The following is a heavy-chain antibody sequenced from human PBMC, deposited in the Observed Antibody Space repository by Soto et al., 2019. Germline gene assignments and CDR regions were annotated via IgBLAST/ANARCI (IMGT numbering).Heavy chain of an antibody. CDR2: ISYDGSNK. Sequence: AGGSLRLSCAASGFTFSSYGMHWVRQAPGKGLEWVAVISYDGSNKYYADSVKGRFTISRDNSKNTLYLQMNSLRAEDTALYYCAKDRARWLQFPYYYYYGMDVCGQGTTVTVSS. CDR3: AKDRARWLQFPYYYYYGMDV. D-gene: IGHD5-12*01. J-gene: IGHJ6*02. V-gene: IGHV3-30*18. CDR1: GFTFSSYG.